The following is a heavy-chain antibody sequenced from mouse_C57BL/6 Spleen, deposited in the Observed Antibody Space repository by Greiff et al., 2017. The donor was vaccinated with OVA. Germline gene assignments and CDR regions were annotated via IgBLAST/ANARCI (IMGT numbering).Heavy chain of an antibody. V-gene: IGHV1-53*01. CDR2: INPSNGGT. J-gene: IGHJ1*03. CDR1: GYTFTSYW. CDR3: ARGRRDDGYCERTNWYFDV. Sequence: VQLQQPGTDLVKPGASVKLSCKASGYTFTSYWMHWVKQRPGQGLEWIGNINPSNGGTNYTEKFTSKATLTVDKSSSTAYMQLSSLTSEYSAVYYCARGRRDDGYCERTNWYFDVWGTGTTVTVAS. D-gene: IGHD2-3*01.